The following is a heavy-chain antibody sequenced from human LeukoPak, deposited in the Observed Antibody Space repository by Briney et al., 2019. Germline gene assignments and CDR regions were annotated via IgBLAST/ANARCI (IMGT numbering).Heavy chain of an antibody. J-gene: IGHJ4*02. Sequence: GATVKVSCKASGGTFSSYAISWVRQAPGQGLEWMGRIIPILGIANYAQKFQGRVTITADKSTSTAYMELSSLRSEDTAVYYCAVTVGATRAPPFDYWGQGTLVTVSS. CDR2: IIPILGIA. V-gene: IGHV1-69*04. CDR1: GGTFSSYA. CDR3: AVTVGATRAPPFDY. D-gene: IGHD1-26*01.